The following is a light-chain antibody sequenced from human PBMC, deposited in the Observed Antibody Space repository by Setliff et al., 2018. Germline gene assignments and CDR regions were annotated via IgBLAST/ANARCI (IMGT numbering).Light chain of an antibody. Sequence: QSVLTQPPSASGTPGQRVTISCSGSSSNIGSNTVNWYQQLPGTAPKLLIYSNNQRPSGVPDRFSGSKSGTSAPLAISGLQSEDEADYCCAAWDDSLNGPVFGTGTKVTVL. V-gene: IGLV1-44*01. CDR1: SSNIGSNT. CDR2: SNN. J-gene: IGLJ1*01. CDR3: AAWDDSLNGPV.